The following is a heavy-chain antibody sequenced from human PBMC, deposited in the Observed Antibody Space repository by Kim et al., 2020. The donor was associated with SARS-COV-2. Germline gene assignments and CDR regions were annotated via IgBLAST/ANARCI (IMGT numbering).Heavy chain of an antibody. Sequence: GGSLRLSCAASGFTFISYAMHWVRLAPGKGLEWVAVISYDGSNKYYADSVKGRFTISRDNSKNTMYLQMNSLRAEDTAVYYFARDGFDYWGQGTLVTVSS. CDR2: ISYDGSNK. J-gene: IGHJ4*02. CDR3: ARDGFDY. CDR1: GFTFISYA. V-gene: IGHV3-30-3*01.